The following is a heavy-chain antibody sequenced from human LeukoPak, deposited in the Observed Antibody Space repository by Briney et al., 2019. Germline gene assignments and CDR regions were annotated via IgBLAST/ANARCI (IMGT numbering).Heavy chain of an antibody. CDR1: GYTFTSYD. CDR2: INPNSGGI. V-gene: IGHV1-2*02. CDR3: ARMRPYYYDSSGYSH. D-gene: IGHD3-22*01. Sequence: ASVKVSCKASGYTFTSYDINWVRQATGQGLEWMGWINPNSGGINYAQKFQGRVTMTRDTSISTAYMELSRLRSDDTAVYYCARMRPYYYDSSGYSHWGQGTLVTVSS. J-gene: IGHJ4*02.